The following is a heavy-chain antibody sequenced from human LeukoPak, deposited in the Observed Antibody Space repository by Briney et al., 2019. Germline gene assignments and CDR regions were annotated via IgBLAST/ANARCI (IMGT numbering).Heavy chain of an antibody. CDR1: GYTFTGYY. V-gene: IGHV1-2*02. Sequence: ASVKVSCKASGYTFTGYYMHWVRQAPGQGLEWMGWINPNSGGTNYAQKFQGRVTMTRDTSISTAYMELSRLRSDDTAVYYCARRTMVRGVIAVRPRRMFDPWGQGTLVTVSS. CDR3: ARRTMVRGVIAVRPRRMFDP. CDR2: INPNSGGT. D-gene: IGHD3-10*01. J-gene: IGHJ5*02.